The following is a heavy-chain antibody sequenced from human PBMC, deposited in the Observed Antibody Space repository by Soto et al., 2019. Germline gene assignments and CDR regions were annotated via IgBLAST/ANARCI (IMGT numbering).Heavy chain of an antibody. D-gene: IGHD6-19*01. CDR2: IIPIFGTL. CDR3: ARVGWESSGWSRCGVDV. J-gene: IGHJ6*02. CDR1: GGTFSSYA. Sequence: QVQVVQSGAEVKRPGSSVKVSCKASGGTFSSYAINWVRQAPGQGPEWMGGIIPIFGTLNYAQKFQGRVTITAAESTGTAYMGLSSLSSDDTAVYYCARVGWESSGWSRCGVDVWGQGTTVTASS. V-gene: IGHV1-69*01.